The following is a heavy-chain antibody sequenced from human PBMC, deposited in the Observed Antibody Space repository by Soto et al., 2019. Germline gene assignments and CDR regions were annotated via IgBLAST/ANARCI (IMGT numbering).Heavy chain of an antibody. CDR3: VRDEAHYDILTGSSLGRAFDI. D-gene: IGHD3-9*01. V-gene: IGHV4-4*02. J-gene: IGHJ3*02. CDR2: IYHTGRT. CDR1: NASISSSNW. Sequence: QVQLQESGPGLVKPSGTLSLTCVITNASISSSNWWSWVRQPPGKGLEWIGEIYHTGRTNYNPSLSSRVTMSIDKSNIRFSLRLSSLTAADTAVYYCVRDEAHYDILTGSSLGRAFDIWGQGTMVTVSS.